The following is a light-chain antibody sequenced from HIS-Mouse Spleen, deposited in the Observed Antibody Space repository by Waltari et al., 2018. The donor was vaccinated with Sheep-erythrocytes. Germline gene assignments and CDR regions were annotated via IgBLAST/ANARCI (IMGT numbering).Light chain of an antibody. CDR2: GKN. Sequence: SSELTQDPAVYVALGLTVRITCQGDSLRSYYASWLQQKPGQAPVLVIYGKNNRPSGIPDRFSGSSSGNTASLTITGAQAEDEADFYCNSRDSSGNHLGVVFGGGTKLTVL. CDR1: SLRSYY. CDR3: NSRDSSGNHLGVV. V-gene: IGLV3-19*01. J-gene: IGLJ2*01.